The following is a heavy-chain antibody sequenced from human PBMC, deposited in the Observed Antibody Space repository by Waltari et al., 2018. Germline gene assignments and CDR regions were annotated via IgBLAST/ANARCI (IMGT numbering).Heavy chain of an antibody. V-gene: IGHV1-69*13. J-gene: IGHJ4*02. CDR2: IIPIFGTA. D-gene: IGHD6-13*01. CDR3: ARNKASYSSSWSGFDY. CDR1: GYTLTELS. Sequence: QVQLVQSGAEVKKPGASVKVSCKVSGYTLTELSMHWVRQAPGKGLEWMGGIIPIFGTANYAQKFQGRVTITADKSTSTAYMELSSLRSEDTAVYYCARNKASYSSSWSGFDYWGQGTLVTVSS.